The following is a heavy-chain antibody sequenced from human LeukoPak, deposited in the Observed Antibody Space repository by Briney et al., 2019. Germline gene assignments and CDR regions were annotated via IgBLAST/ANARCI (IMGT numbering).Heavy chain of an antibody. J-gene: IGHJ4*02. D-gene: IGHD4-17*01. V-gene: IGHV3-15*01. Sequence: GGSLRLSCAASGFTFSNAWVSWVRQAPGKGLEWVGRIKSKTDGGTTDYAAPVKGGFTISRDDSKNTLYLQMNSLKTEDTAVYYYTTDSTVTTVHWGQGTLVTVSS. CDR3: TTDSTVTTVH. CDR2: IKSKTDGGTT. CDR1: GFTFSNAW.